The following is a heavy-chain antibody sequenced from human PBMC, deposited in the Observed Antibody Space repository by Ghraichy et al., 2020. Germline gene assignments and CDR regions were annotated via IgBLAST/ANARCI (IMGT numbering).Heavy chain of an antibody. CDR3: ARHPTSPLTQVGWYNYYYYYGMDV. Sequence: SQTLSLTCTVSGGSISSSSYYWGWIRQPPGKGLEWIGSIYYSGSTYYNPSLKSRVTISVDTSKNQFSLKLSSVTAADTAVYYCARHPTSPLTQVGWYNYYYYYGMDVWGQGTTVTVSS. CDR1: GGSISSSSYY. J-gene: IGHJ6*02. V-gene: IGHV4-39*01. CDR2: IYYSGST. D-gene: IGHD6-19*01.